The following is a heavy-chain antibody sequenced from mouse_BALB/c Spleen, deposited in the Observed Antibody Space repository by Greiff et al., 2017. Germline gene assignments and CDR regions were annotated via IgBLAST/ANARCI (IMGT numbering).Heavy chain of an antibody. Sequence: VKLMESGPGLVQPSQSLSITCTVSGFSLTSYGVHWVRQSPGKGLEWLGVIWSGGSTDYNAAFISRLSISKDNSKSQVFFKMNSLQANDTAIYYCARMITKTWFAYWGQGTLVTVSA. D-gene: IGHD2-4*01. CDR2: IWSGGST. J-gene: IGHJ3*01. CDR1: GFSLTSYG. CDR3: ARMITKTWFAY. V-gene: IGHV2-2*02.